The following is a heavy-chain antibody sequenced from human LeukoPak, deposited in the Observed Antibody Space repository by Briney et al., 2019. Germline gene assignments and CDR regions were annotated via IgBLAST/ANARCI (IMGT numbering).Heavy chain of an antibody. CDR1: GVSFSGFY. V-gene: IGHV4-34*01. Sequence: SETLSLTCAVHGVSFSGFYWSWIRQTPGEGLEWIGEINHSGTTHYNPSLKSRVAISVDTSKNQFSLKLSSVTAADTAVYYCASALSAHAFDIWGQGTMVTVSS. CDR2: INHSGTT. J-gene: IGHJ3*02. CDR3: ASALSAHAFDI.